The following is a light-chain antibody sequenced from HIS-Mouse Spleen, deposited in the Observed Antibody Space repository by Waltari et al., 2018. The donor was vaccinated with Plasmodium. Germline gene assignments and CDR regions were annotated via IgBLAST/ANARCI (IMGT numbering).Light chain of an antibody. CDR3: QAWDSSTVV. CDR2: QDS. J-gene: IGLJ2*01. CDR1: KLGDKY. V-gene: IGLV3-1*01. Sequence: SYELTQSPSVSVSPGQTASITCSGDKLGDKYACWYQQKPAQSPVLVIYQDSKRPSGIPERFAGSNSGNTATLTISGTQAMDEADYYCQAWDSSTVVFGGGTKLTVL.